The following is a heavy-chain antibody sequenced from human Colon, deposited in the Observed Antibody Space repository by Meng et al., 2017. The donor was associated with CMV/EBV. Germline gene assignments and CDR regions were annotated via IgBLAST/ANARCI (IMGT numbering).Heavy chain of an antibody. J-gene: IGHJ4*02. CDR2: INPNSGDT. V-gene: IGHV1-2*02. D-gene: IGHD2-2*01. CDR1: GYTFSGYY. CDR3: ARVRIGCSTTGCYFDH. Sequence: ASVKVSCKASGYTFSGYYMEWLRQAPGQGLEWMGWINPNSGDTKYAQKFQGRVTMTRDTSISAAYMELSSLGSDDTAVFYCARVRIGCSTTGCYFDHWGQGTLVTVSS.